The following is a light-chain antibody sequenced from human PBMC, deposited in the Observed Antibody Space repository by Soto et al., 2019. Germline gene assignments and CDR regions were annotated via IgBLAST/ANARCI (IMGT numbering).Light chain of an antibody. J-gene: IGKJ5*01. Sequence: DIQMTQSPSILSASVGDSVTITCRASQTIDSWVAWYQQKPGKAPKLLVYDATSLESGVSSRFSGSGYGTDFTLSINNLQPDDFATYYCQQYNSYLTFGQGTRLEIK. CDR2: DAT. V-gene: IGKV1-5*01. CDR1: QTIDSW. CDR3: QQYNSYLT.